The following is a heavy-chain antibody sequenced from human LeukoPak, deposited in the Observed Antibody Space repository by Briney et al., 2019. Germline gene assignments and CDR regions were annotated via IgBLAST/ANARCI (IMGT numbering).Heavy chain of an antibody. Sequence: GASVKVSCKASGYTFTSYGISWARQAPGQGLEWMGWISAYNGNTNYAQKLQGRVTMTTDTSTSTAYMELRSLRSDDTAVYYCARDGESGRGWLQPPFDYWGQGTLVTVSS. CDR2: ISAYNGNT. D-gene: IGHD5-24*01. CDR1: GYTFTSYG. V-gene: IGHV1-18*01. CDR3: ARDGESGRGWLQPPFDY. J-gene: IGHJ4*02.